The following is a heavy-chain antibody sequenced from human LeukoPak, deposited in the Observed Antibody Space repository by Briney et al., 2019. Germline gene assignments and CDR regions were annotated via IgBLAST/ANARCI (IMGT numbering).Heavy chain of an antibody. CDR1: GGSISSSNW. J-gene: IGHJ6*03. D-gene: IGHD4-23*01. CDR3: ATDRYGGDYYYYYMDV. Sequence: PSETLSLTCAVSGGSISSSNWWSWVRQPAGKGLEWIGRIYTSGSTNYNPSLKSRVTISVDTSKNQFSLKLSSVTAADTAVYYCATDRYGGDYYYYYMDVWGKGTTVTISS. CDR2: IYTSGST. V-gene: IGHV4-61*02.